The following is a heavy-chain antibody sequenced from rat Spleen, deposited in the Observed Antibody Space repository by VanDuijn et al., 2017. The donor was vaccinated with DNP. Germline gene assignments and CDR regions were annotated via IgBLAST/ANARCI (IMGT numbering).Heavy chain of an antibody. D-gene: IGHD1-2*01. J-gene: IGHJ3*01. CDR3: ARWSSYRDWFVY. Sequence: QVQLQQSGAELAKPGSSVKISCKASGYTFTNSYMGWIKQTTGQGLEFIGYINTGSGGTNCNENFKGKATLTVDKSSSTAFMKLSSLTPDDSAVYYCARWSSYRDWFVYWGQGTLVTVSS. V-gene: IGHV1-43*01. CDR2: INTGSGGT. CDR1: GYTFTNSY.